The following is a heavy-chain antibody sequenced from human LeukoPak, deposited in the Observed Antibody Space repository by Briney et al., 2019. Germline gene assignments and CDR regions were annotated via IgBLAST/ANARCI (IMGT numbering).Heavy chain of an antibody. J-gene: IGHJ4*02. CDR1: GFTFSSYW. Sequence: PGGSLRLSCAASGFTFSSYWMSWVRQAPGKGLEWVANINKDGGEKYYVDSVKGRFTISRDNAKNSLYLQMNSLRADDTAAYYCVKDSPPRYSGSPPAYWGQGTLVTVSS. CDR3: VKDSPPRYSGSPPAY. V-gene: IGHV3-7*03. CDR2: INKDGGEK. D-gene: IGHD1-26*01.